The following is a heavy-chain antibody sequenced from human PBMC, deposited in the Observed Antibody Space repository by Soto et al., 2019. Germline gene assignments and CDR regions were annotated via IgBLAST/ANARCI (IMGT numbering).Heavy chain of an antibody. Sequence: SQTLSLTCAISGDSVSSNSAARNWIRQSPSRGLEWLGRTYYRSKWYNDYAVSVKSRITINPDTSKNQFSLQLNSVTPEDTAVYFCARGGRVFNWNYGNYYYGMDVWGQGTTVTVSS. D-gene: IGHD1-7*01. V-gene: IGHV6-1*01. J-gene: IGHJ6*02. CDR1: GDSVSSNSAA. CDR3: ARGGRVFNWNYGNYYYGMDV. CDR2: TYYRSKWYN.